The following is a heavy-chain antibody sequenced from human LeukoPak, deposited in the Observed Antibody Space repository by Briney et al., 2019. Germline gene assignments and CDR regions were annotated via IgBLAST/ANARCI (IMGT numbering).Heavy chain of an antibody. CDR2: IYYSGST. Sequence: PSQTLSLTCTVSGGSISSGGYYWSWIRQHPGKGLEWIGYIYYSGSTYYNPSLKSRVTISVDTSKNQFSLKLSSVTAADTAVCYCARGYYGGTVYDIWGQGTMVTVSS. CDR1: GGSISSGGYY. V-gene: IGHV4-31*03. D-gene: IGHD4-23*01. J-gene: IGHJ3*02. CDR3: ARGYYGGTVYDI.